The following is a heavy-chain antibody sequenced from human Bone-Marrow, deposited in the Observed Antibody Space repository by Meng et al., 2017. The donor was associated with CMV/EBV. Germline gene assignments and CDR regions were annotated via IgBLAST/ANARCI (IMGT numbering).Heavy chain of an antibody. D-gene: IGHD3-22*01. J-gene: IGHJ4*02. V-gene: IGHV3-30*02. CDR2: IRYDGSNK. Sequence: GESLKISCAASGFTFSSYGMHWVRQAPGKGLEWVAFIRYDGSNKYYADSVKGRFTISRDNSKNTLYLQMNSLRAEDTAVYYCAKDYDSSGYYSVYFDYWGQGTRVTVSS. CDR3: AKDYDSSGYYSVYFDY. CDR1: GFTFSSYG.